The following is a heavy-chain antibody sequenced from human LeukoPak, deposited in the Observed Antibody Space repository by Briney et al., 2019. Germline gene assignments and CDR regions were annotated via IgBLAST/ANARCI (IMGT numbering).Heavy chain of an antibody. V-gene: IGHV3-49*04. J-gene: IGHJ6*03. CDR1: GFTFGDYA. CDR3: TRDAYGSGSQRLRLYYYYYMDV. Sequence: PGGSLRLSCTASGFTFGDYAMSWVRQAPGKGLEWVGFIRSKAYGGTTEYAASVKGRFTISRDDSKSIAYLQMNSLKTEDTAVYYCTRDAYGSGSQRLRLYYYYYMDVWGKGTTVTISS. D-gene: IGHD3-10*01. CDR2: IRSKAYGGTT.